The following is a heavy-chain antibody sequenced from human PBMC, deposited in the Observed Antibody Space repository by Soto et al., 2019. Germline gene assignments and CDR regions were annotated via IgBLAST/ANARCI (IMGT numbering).Heavy chain of an antibody. CDR2: IYYSGST. CDR1: GGSISSSSYY. Sequence: SETLSLTCTVSGGSISSSSYYWGWIRQPPGKGLEWIGSIYYSGSTYYNPSLKSRVTISVDTSKNQFSLKLSSVTAADAAVYYCARHEDGYNFYFDYWGQGTLVTVSS. CDR3: ARHEDGYNFYFDY. J-gene: IGHJ4*02. D-gene: IGHD5-12*01. V-gene: IGHV4-39*01.